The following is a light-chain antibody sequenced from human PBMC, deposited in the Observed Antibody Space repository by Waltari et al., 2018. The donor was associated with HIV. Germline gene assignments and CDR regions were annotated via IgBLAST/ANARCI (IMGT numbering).Light chain of an antibody. V-gene: IGLV2-14*01. CDR3: SSYTSSSTLYV. Sequence: QSALTQPASVSGSPGQSITISCTGTSSAVGGYTYVSWYQQHPGKAPKLMIAEVSNRPSGVTNRFSGAKSGNTASLTISGLQVEDEADYYCSSYTSSSTLYVFGTGTKVTVL. CDR2: EVS. J-gene: IGLJ1*01. CDR1: SSAVGGYTY.